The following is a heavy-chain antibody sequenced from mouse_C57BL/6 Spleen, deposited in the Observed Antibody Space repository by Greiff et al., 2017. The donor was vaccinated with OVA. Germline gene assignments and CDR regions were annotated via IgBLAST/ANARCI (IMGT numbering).Heavy chain of an antibody. CDR3: ARRDYGNYLFAY. CDR2: IDPSDSYT. CDR1: GYTFTSYW. V-gene: IGHV1-69*01. Sequence: QVQLQQPGAELVKPGASVKVSCKASGYTFTSYWMHWVKQRPGQGLEWIGEIDPSDSYTNYNQKFKGKSTLTVDKSSSTAYMQLSSLTSEDSAVYYCARRDYGNYLFAYWGQGTLVTVSA. D-gene: IGHD2-1*01. J-gene: IGHJ3*01.